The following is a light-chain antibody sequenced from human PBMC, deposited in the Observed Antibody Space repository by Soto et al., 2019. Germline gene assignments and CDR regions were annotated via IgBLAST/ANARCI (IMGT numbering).Light chain of an antibody. J-gene: IGKJ2*01. CDR3: QQANSFPYT. V-gene: IGKV1-12*01. CDR2: AAS. Sequence: DIQMTQSPSSVSASVGDTVTITCRASQGISNWLAWYQQKPGRAPKLLNYAASSLQSGVPSRFRGSGSWTDFTLTITSLQAEDSATYFCQQANSFPYTFGQGTKLEIK. CDR1: QGISNW.